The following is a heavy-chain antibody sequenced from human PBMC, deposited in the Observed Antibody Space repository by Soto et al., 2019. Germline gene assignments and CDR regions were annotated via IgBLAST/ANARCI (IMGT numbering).Heavy chain of an antibody. CDR2: ISGSGGST. Sequence: EVQLLESGGGLVQPGGSLRLSCAASGFTFSSYAMSWVRQAPGKGLEWVSAISGSGGSTYYADSVKGRFTISRDNSKNTLYLQMNSLRAEDTDVDYCAKDASYCSGGSCYYYCMDVWGQGTTVTVSS. CDR3: AKDASYCSGGSCYYYCMDV. CDR1: GFTFSSYA. V-gene: IGHV3-23*01. D-gene: IGHD2-15*01. J-gene: IGHJ6*02.